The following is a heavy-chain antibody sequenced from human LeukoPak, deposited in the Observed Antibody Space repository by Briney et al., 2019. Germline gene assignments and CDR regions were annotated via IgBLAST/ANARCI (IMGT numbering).Heavy chain of an antibody. D-gene: IGHD4-17*01. CDR2: INPNSGGT. CDR1: GYTFIGYY. J-gene: IGHJ4*02. Sequence: ALVKVSCKASGYTFIGYYMHWVRQAPGQGLEWMGWINPNSGGTNYAQKFQGRVTMTRDTSISTAYMELSRLRSDDTAVYYCRTDRYGDYGDYIDYWGQGTLVTVSS. V-gene: IGHV1-2*02. CDR3: RTDRYGDYGDYIDY.